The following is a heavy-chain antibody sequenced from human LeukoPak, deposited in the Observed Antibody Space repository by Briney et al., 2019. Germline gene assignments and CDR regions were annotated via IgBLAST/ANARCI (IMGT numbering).Heavy chain of an antibody. D-gene: IGHD3-10*01. CDR2: ISGSGGST. Sequence: GGSLRLSCAASGFTFSSYGMSWVRQAPGKGLEWVSAISGSGGSTYYADSVKGRLTISRDNSKNTLYLQMNSLRAEDTAVYYCAKDSGGLLWFGEPSRYYFDYWGQGTLVTVSS. J-gene: IGHJ4*02. CDR1: GFTFSSYG. V-gene: IGHV3-23*01. CDR3: AKDSGGLLWFGEPSRYYFDY.